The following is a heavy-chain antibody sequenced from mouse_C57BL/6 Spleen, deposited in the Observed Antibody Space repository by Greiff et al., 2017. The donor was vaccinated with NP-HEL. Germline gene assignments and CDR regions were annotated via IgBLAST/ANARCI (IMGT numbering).Heavy chain of an antibody. CDR1: GYTFTDYN. CDR2: INPNNGGT. J-gene: IGHJ4*01. V-gene: IGHV1-18*01. D-gene: IGHD2-3*01. CDR3: ARGDDGYGYYAMDY. Sequence: VQLQQSGPELVKPGASVKIPCKASGYTFTDYNMDWVKQSHGKSLEWIGDINPNNGGTIYNQKFKGKATLTVDKSSSTAYMELRSLTSEDTAVYYCARGDDGYGYYAMDYWGQGTSVTVSS.